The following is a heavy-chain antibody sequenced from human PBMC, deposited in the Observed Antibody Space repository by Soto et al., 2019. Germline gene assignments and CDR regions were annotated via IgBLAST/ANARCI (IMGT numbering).Heavy chain of an antibody. CDR1: GYRFAGYG. Sequence: GESLRISCRGSGYRFAGYGGSWVRQMPGKGLEWMGRIDPSDSYTNYSPSFQGHVTISADKSISTAYLQWSSLKASDTAMYYCARHSGINEGNWFDPWGQGTLVTVSS. CDR2: IDPSDSYT. D-gene: IGHD1-1*01. V-gene: IGHV5-10-1*01. CDR3: ARHSGINEGNWFDP. J-gene: IGHJ5*02.